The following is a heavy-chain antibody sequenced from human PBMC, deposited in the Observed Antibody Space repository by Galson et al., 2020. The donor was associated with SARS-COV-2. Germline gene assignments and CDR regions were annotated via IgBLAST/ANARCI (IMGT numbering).Heavy chain of an antibody. V-gene: IGHV3-53*01. Sequence: GGSLRLSCAASGFTVSSNYMSWVRQAPGKGLEWGSVIYSGGSTYYADSVKGRFTISRDNSENTLYLQMNSLRAEDTAVYYCARESLCGGDCYGYYGMDVWGQGTTVTVSS. CDR2: IYSGGST. CDR3: ARESLCGGDCYGYYGMDV. CDR1: GFTVSSNY. J-gene: IGHJ6*02. D-gene: IGHD2-21*02.